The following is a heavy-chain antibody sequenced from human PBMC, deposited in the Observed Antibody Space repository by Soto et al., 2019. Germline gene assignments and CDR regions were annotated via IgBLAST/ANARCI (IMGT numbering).Heavy chain of an antibody. CDR1: GDSISNLDYF. D-gene: IGHD7-27*01. J-gene: IGHJ5*01. CDR2: IYKSATT. CDR3: ARGRYCLTGRCFPNWFDS. Sequence: SETLSLTCSVTGDSISNLDYFWAWIRQPPGQALEYIGYIYKSATTYYNPSFESRVAISVDTSKSQFSLNVTSVTAADTAVYFCARGRYCLTGRCFPNWFDSWGQGALVTVSS. V-gene: IGHV4-30-4*01.